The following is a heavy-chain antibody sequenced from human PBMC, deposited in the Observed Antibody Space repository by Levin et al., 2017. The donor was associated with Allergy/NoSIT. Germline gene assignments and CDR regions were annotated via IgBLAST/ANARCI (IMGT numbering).Heavy chain of an antibody. D-gene: IGHD3-10*01. V-gene: IGHV3-20*01. Sequence: GESLKISCAASGFTFDDYGMSWVRQAPGKGLEWVSGINWNGGSTGYADSVKGRFTISRDNAKNSLYLQMNSLRAEDTALYHCARVDYGSGDDYYFDYWGQGTLVTVSS. CDR1: GFTFDDYG. CDR3: ARVDYGSGDDYYFDY. CDR2: INWNGGST. J-gene: IGHJ4*02.